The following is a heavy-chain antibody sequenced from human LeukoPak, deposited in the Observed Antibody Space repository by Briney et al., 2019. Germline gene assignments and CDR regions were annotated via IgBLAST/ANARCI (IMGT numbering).Heavy chain of an antibody. Sequence: ASVKVSCKASGYSFTSHYMHWVRQAPGQGLEWMGIINPSGGTTTYTQKFQGRVTMTRDMSTSTVYMELSSLRSEDTGVYYCAREGGDTPMVKFDSWGQGTLVTVSS. D-gene: IGHD5-18*01. V-gene: IGHV1-46*01. CDR3: AREGGDTPMVKFDS. CDR1: GYSFTSHY. J-gene: IGHJ4*02. CDR2: INPSGGTT.